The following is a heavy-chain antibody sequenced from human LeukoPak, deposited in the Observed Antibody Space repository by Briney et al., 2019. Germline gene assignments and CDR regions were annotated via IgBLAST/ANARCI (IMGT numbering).Heavy chain of an antibody. D-gene: IGHD6-19*01. V-gene: IGHV1-69*05. J-gene: IGHJ3*02. CDR3: AIKYSSGWDDAFDI. CDR2: IIPIFGTA. CDR1: GGTFGSHA. Sequence: GASVKVSCKASGGTFGSHAISWVRQAPGQGLEWMGGIIPIFGTANYAQKFQGRVTITTDESTSTAYMELSSLRSEDTAVYYCAIKYSSGWDDAFDIWGQGTMVTVSS.